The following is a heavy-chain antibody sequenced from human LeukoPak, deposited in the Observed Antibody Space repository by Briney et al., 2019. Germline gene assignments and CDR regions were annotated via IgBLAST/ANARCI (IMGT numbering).Heavy chain of an antibody. V-gene: IGHV1-69*06. CDR3: ATLGYCSSTSCYPQTNSVDY. J-gene: IGHJ4*02. CDR1: GGTFSSYA. Sequence: SVKVSCKASGGTFSSYAISWVRQAPGQGLEWMGGIIPIFGTANYAQKLQGRVTITADKSTSTAYMELSSLRSEDTAVYYCATLGYCSSTSCYPQTNSVDYWGQGTLVTVSS. CDR2: IIPIFGTA. D-gene: IGHD2-2*01.